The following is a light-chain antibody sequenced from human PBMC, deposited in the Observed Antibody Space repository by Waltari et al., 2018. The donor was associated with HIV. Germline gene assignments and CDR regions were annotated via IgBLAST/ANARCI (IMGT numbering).Light chain of an antibody. Sequence: EIVMTQSPATLSVSPGERVTLSCRASQSVGSTLAWYQQKPGRAPSLLVYSASTRATGNPARFSGSGSGTEFTLTISSLQSVDFAVYYCQQYINWPPWSFGQGTKVEIK. CDR2: SAS. CDR1: QSVGST. J-gene: IGKJ1*01. V-gene: IGKV3-15*01. CDR3: QQYINWPPWS.